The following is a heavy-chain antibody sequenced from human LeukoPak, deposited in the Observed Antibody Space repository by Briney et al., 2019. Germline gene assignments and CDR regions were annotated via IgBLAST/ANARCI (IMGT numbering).Heavy chain of an antibody. CDR2: ISGSGGST. CDR1: GFTFSSYA. CDR3: ARDSGWFRFDY. J-gene: IGHJ4*02. V-gene: IGHV3-23*01. D-gene: IGHD6-13*01. Sequence: GGSLRLSCAASGFTFSSYAMSWVRQAPGKGLEWVSAISGSGGSTYYADSVKGRFTISRDNAKNSLYLQMNSLRAEDTAVYFCARDSGWFRFDYWGQGTLVTVSS.